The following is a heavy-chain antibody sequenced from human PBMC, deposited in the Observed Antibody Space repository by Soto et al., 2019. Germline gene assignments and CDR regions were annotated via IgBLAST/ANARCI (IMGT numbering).Heavy chain of an antibody. V-gene: IGHV1-2*02. CDR2: INPKFGDT. CDR3: ARNLDYYYGRGSGNGHGV. Sequence: QVQLVQSGAEVKEPGDSVRVSCEASGYTFTAYHIHWVRQAPGQGLEWMGWINPKFGDTTYAQDCQGRVSMTRDMSISTVDMELSRLTSDDTAIYDCARNLDYYYGRGSGNGHGVWGQGTTVTVFS. D-gene: IGHD3-10*02. J-gene: IGHJ6*02. CDR1: GYTFTAYH.